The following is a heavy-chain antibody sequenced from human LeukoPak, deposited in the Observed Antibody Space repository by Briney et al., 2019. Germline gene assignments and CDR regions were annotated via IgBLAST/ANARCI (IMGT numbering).Heavy chain of an antibody. V-gene: IGHV3-30-3*01. J-gene: IGHJ4*02. D-gene: IGHD3-22*01. CDR1: GFTFSTYA. CDR2: ISYDGSNK. Sequence: PGGSLRLSCAASGFTFSTYAMHWVRQAPGKGLEWVAVISYDGSNKYYADSVEGRFTISRDSSENTLFLQMNGLVPEDTAVYYCARVGYYDTSGYPLIDHWGQGTLVTVSS. CDR3: ARVGYYDTSGYPLIDH.